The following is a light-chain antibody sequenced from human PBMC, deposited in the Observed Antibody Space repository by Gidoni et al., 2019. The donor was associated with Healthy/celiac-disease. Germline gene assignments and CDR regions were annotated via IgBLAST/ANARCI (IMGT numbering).Light chain of an antibody. CDR1: QSISSY. V-gene: IGKV1-39*01. CDR2: AAS. CDR3: QQSYSTPRYT. Sequence: DIQMTQSPSSLSASLGDRVTITCRASQSISSYLNWYQQKPGKAPKLLIYAASSLQSGVPSRFSGSGSGTDFTLTISSLQPEDFATYYCQQSYSTPRYTFGQXTKLEIK. J-gene: IGKJ2*01.